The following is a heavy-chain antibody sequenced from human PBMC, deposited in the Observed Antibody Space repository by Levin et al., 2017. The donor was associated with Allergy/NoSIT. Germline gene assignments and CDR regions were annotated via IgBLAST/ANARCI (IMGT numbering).Heavy chain of an antibody. CDR1: GFTFDDYG. CDR2: INWNGGTT. CDR3: ARTSYSGSFRVGYFDF. V-gene: IGHV3-20*04. D-gene: IGHD3-10*01. J-gene: IGHJ4*01. Sequence: GGSLRLSCAASGFTFDDYGMTWVRQAPGKGLEWVAIINWNGGTTGYADSVKGRFTISRDNAKNSQYLQMNSLRAEDTALYYCARTSYSGSFRVGYFDFWGHGTLVTVSS.